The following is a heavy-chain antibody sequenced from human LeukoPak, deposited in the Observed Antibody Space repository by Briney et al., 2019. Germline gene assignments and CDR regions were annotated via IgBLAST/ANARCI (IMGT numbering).Heavy chain of an antibody. Sequence: PGGSLRLSCAASGFTFSDYYMSWIRQAPGKGLEWVSYISSSDSTIYYADSVKGRFTTSRDNAKNSLYLQMNSLRAEDTAVYYCARGRLAVAGNVQYWGQGTLVTVSS. V-gene: IGHV3-11*04. D-gene: IGHD6-19*01. CDR3: ARGRLAVAGNVQY. CDR2: ISSSDSTI. CDR1: GFTFSDYY. J-gene: IGHJ4*02.